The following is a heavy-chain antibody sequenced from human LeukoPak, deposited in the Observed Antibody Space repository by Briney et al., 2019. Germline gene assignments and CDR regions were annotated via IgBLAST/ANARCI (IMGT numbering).Heavy chain of an antibody. J-gene: IGHJ1*01. CDR1: GGSFSGYY. CDR3: AGYYYDSSGYYYDEYFQH. CDR2: INHSGST. D-gene: IGHD3-22*01. V-gene: IGHV4-34*01. Sequence: SETLSLTCAVYGGSFSGYYWSWIRQPPGKGLEWIGEINHSGSTNYNPSLKSRVTISVDTSKNQFSLKLSSVTAADTAVYYCAGYYYDSSGYYYDEYFQHWGQGTLVTVSS.